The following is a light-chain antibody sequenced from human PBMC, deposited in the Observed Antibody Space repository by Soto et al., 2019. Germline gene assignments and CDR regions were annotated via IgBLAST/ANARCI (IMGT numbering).Light chain of an antibody. Sequence: QSALAQPASVSGSPGQSIAISCTGTSSDVGSYDRVSWYQHHPGKAPTLMIYEVNKRPSGVSDRFSGSKSGNTASLTISGLQAEDGADYYCCSSVGGPIWVFGGGTKLTVL. CDR3: CSSVGGPIWV. J-gene: IGLJ3*02. CDR2: EVN. CDR1: SSDVGSYDR. V-gene: IGLV2-23*02.